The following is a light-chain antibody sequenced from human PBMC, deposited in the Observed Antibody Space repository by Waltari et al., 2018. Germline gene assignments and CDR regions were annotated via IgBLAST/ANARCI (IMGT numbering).Light chain of an antibody. CDR1: QDISNY. J-gene: IGKJ2*01. CDR3: QEYNTYSHT. CDR2: AAS. V-gene: IGKV1-5*01. Sequence: DIQMTQSPSSLSASVGDRVTITCQASQDISNYLNWYQQKPGKAPQLLISAASSLESGVPSRFSGSGSGTEFTLTISSLQPDYFATYYCQEYNTYSHTFGQGTKLEIK.